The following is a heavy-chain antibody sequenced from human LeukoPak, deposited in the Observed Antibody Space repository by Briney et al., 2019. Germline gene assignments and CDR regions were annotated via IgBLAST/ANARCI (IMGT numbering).Heavy chain of an antibody. D-gene: IGHD2-2*01. CDR2: IYHSGST. J-gene: IGHJ6*04. V-gene: IGHV4-30-2*01. CDR3: AREPKDIVVVPAAIPV. CDR1: GGSISSGGYS. Sequence: SETLSLTCAVSGGSISSGGYSWSWIRQPPGKGLEWIGYIYHSGSTYYNPSLKSRVTISVDRSKNQFSLKLSSVTAADTAVYYCAREPKDIVVVPAAIPVWGKGTTVTVSS.